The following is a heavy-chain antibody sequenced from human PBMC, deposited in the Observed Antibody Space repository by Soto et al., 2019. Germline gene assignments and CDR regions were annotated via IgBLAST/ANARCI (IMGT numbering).Heavy chain of an antibody. J-gene: IGHJ6*02. CDR3: ARGEWFLRGYGMDV. CDR1: GGSISSDY. D-gene: IGHD3-3*01. V-gene: IGHV4-59*01. Sequence: PSETLSLTCTVSGGSISSDYWSWIRQPPGKRLEYIGFIYNGGSPNYNPSLESRVTISPDTSKNHFSLKLSSVTAADTAVYYCARGEWFLRGYGMDVWGRGTTVTVSS. CDR2: IYNGGSP.